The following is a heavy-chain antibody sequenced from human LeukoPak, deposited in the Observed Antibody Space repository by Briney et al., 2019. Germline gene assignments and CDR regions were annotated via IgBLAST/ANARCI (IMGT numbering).Heavy chain of an antibody. J-gene: IGHJ4*02. CDR2: IYSGGST. D-gene: IGHD3-10*01. CDR1: GFTFSSYA. CDR3: AREVTWAFDY. Sequence: GGSLRLSCAASGFTFSSYAMSWVRQAPGKGLEWVSVIYSGGSTYYADSVKGRFTISRDNSKNTLYLQMNSLRAEDTAVYYCAREVTWAFDYWGQGTLVTASS. V-gene: IGHV3-66*01.